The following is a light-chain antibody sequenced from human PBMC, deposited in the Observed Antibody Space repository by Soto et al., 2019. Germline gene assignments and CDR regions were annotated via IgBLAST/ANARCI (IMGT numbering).Light chain of an antibody. CDR1: SSNIGAGYA. CDR3: QSFDSGLSVVV. V-gene: IGLV1-40*01. CDR2: DNN. J-gene: IGLJ2*01. Sequence: QAVVTQPPSVSGAPGQRITISCTGSSSNIGAGYAVHWYQHLPGTAPKLLIFDNNNRPSGVPDRFSGSKSGTSASLAITGLQAEDEADYYCQSFDSGLSVVVFGGGTKVTVL.